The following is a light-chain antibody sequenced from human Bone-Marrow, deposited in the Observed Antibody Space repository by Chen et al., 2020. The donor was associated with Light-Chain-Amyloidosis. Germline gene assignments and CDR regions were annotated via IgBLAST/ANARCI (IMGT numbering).Light chain of an antibody. CDR2: EVT. CDR3: SSYTITNTLV. CDR1: SSDVGGDNH. V-gene: IGLV2-14*01. J-gene: IGLJ1*01. Sequence: QSSLTQPAPVAGSPVQSIPISCTGTSSDVGGDNHVSWYQQHPDKAPKLIIYEVTNRPSWVPDRFSGSKSDNAASLTISGLQTEDEADYFCSSYTITNTLVFGSGTRVTVL.